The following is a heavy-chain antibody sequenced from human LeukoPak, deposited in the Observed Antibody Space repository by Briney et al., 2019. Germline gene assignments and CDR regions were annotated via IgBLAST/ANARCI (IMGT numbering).Heavy chain of an antibody. CDR3: ARRHFWSGYYKGRDYFDY. CDR1: GGSISSSSYY. J-gene: IGHJ4*02. CDR2: IYYSGST. Sequence: SETLSLTCTVSGGSISSSSYYWGWIRQPPGKGLEWIGSIYYSGSTYYNPSLKSRVTISVDTSKNQFSLKLSSVTAADTAVYYCARRHFWSGYYKGRDYFDYWGQRTLVTVSS. V-gene: IGHV4-39*01. D-gene: IGHD3-3*02.